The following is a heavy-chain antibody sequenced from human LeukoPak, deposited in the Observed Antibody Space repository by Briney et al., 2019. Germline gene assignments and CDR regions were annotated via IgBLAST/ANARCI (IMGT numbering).Heavy chain of an antibody. CDR3: AREGHSRDIAVAGTPHWGYFDY. CDR2: IYYSGST. V-gene: IGHV4-39*07. J-gene: IGHJ4*02. D-gene: IGHD6-19*01. CDR1: GGSISSSSYY. Sequence: SETLSLTCTVSGGSISSSSYYWGWIRQPPGKGLEWIGSIYYSGSTYYNPSLKSRVTISVDTSKNQFSLKLSSVTAADTAVYYCAREGHSRDIAVAGTPHWGYFDYWGQGTLVTVSS.